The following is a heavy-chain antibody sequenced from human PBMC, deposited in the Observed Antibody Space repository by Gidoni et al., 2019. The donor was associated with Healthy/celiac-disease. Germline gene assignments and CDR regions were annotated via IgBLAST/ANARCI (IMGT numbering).Heavy chain of an antibody. CDR2: IYSGGST. Sequence: EVQLVESGGGLIQPGGSLRLSCAASGLTGRSHYMSWVRQAPGKGLEWVSVIYSGGSTYYADSVKGRFTISVDNSKHTLYLQMNSLRAEDTAVYYCAREWPDSRSTRRGYYFDYWGQGTLVTVSS. CDR3: AREWPDSRSTRRGYYFDY. V-gene: IGHV3-53*01. CDR1: GLTGRSHY. J-gene: IGHJ4*02. D-gene: IGHD6-13*01.